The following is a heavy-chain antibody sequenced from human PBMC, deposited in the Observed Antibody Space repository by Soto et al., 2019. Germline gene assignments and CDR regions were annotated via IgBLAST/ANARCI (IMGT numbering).Heavy chain of an antibody. Sequence: GSLRLSCAASGFTFSSYWMSWVRQTPGKGLEWVANIKQDGSEKYYVDSVKGRFTISRDNAKNSLYLQMNSLRAEDTAVYYCARAGYSSSWYTQYYYYMDVWGKGTTVTVSS. CDR1: GFTFSSYW. J-gene: IGHJ6*03. CDR3: ARAGYSSSWYTQYYYYMDV. D-gene: IGHD6-13*01. CDR2: IKQDGSEK. V-gene: IGHV3-7*01.